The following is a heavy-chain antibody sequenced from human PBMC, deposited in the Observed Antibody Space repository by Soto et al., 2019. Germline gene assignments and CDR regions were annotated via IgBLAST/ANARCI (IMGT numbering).Heavy chain of an antibody. CDR1: GFNFKKYW. J-gene: IGHJ4*02. Sequence: EVPLVQSGGGLVRPGGSLRLSCAASGFNFKKYWMHWVRQAPGKGLEWVSRISDDGSTTTYADSVKGRFTISRDNAKNTVVLQMNSLRAEDTAVYYCHSSVVIPPNIGLDYWGQGTHVTVSS. CDR3: HSSVVIPPNIGLDY. CDR2: ISDDGSTT. V-gene: IGHV3-74*03. D-gene: IGHD2-21*01.